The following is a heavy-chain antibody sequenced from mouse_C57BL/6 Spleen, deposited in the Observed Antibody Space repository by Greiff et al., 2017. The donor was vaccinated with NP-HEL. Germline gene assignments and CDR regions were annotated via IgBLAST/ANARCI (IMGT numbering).Heavy chain of an antibody. CDR3: AIENSSGYWFAY. J-gene: IGHJ3*01. CDR1: GYTFTSYW. V-gene: IGHV1-74*01. CDR2: IHPSDSDT. D-gene: IGHD3-2*02. Sequence: QVQLQQPGAELVKPGASVKVSCKASGYTFTSYWMHWVKQRPGQGLEWIGRIHPSDSDTNYNQKFKGKATLTVDKSSSTAYMQLSSLTSEDSAVYYCAIENSSGYWFAYWGQGTLVTVSA.